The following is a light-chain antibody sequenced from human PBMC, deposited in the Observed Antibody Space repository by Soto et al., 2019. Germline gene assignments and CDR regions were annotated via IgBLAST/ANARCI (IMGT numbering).Light chain of an antibody. J-gene: IGKJ1*01. CDR2: GAS. Sequence: EIMLTQSPGTLSLSPGERATLSCRASQSVSSSFLAWYQQKPGQAPRLLIYGASIRATGIPDRFSGSGSGTDFTLTISRLEPEDFAMYLCQQYGNSLWTFGQGTKVEIK. CDR1: QSVSSSF. CDR3: QQYGNSLWT. V-gene: IGKV3-20*01.